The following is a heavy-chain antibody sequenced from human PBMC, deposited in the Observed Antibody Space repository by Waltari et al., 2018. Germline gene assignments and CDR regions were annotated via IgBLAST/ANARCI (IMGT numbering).Heavy chain of an antibody. CDR3: ARGGGGDWEWFDP. CDR1: GGSLSGFY. Sequence: QVQPQESGPSLLKPSETLSLICTVSGGSLSGFYRSWVRQPPGKCMDWIGYIYYTGSTNFNPSLTSRVTMSVDTSKNQFSRKLSSVTAADTAFYYCARGGGGDWEWFDPWGQGTLVTVSS. J-gene: IGHJ5*02. CDR2: IYYTGST. D-gene: IGHD2-21*02. V-gene: IGHV4-59*01.